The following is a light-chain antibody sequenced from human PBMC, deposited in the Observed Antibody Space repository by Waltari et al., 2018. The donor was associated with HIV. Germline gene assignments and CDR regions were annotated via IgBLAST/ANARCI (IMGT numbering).Light chain of an antibody. CDR2: GAS. Sequence: DIQMTQSPSSLSTSVGDRVSITCRASQGITTYLCWYQQKPGSAPTLLIFGASKLHTGVSSRFRGSGSGTTFTLSISYVQPEDFATYYCQQSYTTPFTFGQGTRLDI. V-gene: IGKV1-39*01. CDR1: QGITTY. J-gene: IGKJ5*01. CDR3: QQSYTTPFT.